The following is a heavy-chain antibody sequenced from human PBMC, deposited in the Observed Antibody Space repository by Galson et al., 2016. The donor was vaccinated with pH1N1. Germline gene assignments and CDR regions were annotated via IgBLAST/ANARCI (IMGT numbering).Heavy chain of an antibody. CDR3: ARRYYFDY. Sequence: SVKVSCKASGYTLSRYYMHWPRPAPGQGLEWMGIIDPSSGSTTYAQKFQGRVTMTHDTATNTVYMELSSLRSDDTAVYYCARRYYFDYWGQGTLVAVSS. CDR2: IDPSSGST. V-gene: IGHV1-46*03. J-gene: IGHJ4*02. CDR1: GYTLSRYY.